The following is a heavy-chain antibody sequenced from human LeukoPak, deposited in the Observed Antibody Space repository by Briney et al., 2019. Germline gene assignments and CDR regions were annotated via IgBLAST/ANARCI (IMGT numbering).Heavy chain of an antibody. D-gene: IGHD3-22*01. Sequence: GGSLRLSCAASGITFSKYGMSWVRRAPGKGLEWVSAISGNGGDTYYADSVKGRFTISRDNSKNTLYLQMNSLRAEDTAVYYCARMIPPFDYWGQGTLVTVSS. CDR3: ARMIPPFDY. J-gene: IGHJ4*02. CDR1: GITFSKYG. CDR2: ISGNGGDT. V-gene: IGHV3-23*01.